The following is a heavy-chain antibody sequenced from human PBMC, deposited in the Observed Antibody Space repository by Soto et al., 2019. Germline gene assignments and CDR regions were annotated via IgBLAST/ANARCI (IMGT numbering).Heavy chain of an antibody. CDR1: GGTFSSYA. V-gene: IGHV1-69*13. CDR2: IIPIFGTA. J-gene: IGHJ4*02. D-gene: IGHD3-22*01. CDR3: ARDPNYYDSSGYFLW. Sequence: SVKVSCKASGGTFSSYAISWVRQAPGQGLEWMGGIIPIFGTANYAQKFQGRVTITADESTSTAYMELSSLRSEDTAVYYCARDPNYYDSSGYFLWWGQGTLVTVSS.